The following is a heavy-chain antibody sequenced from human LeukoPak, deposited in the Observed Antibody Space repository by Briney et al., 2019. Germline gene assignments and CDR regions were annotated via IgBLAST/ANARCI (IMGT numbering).Heavy chain of an antibody. J-gene: IGHJ4*02. CDR3: ARDLYSSSSK. CDR2: IYSGGST. V-gene: IGHV3-53*01. Sequence: QPGGSLRLSCAASGFTVSSNYMSWVRQAPGKGLEWVSVIYSGGSTYYADSVKGRFTISRDNFKNTLYLQMNSLRAEDTAVYYCARDLYSSSSKWGQGTLVTVSS. D-gene: IGHD6-6*01. CDR1: GFTVSSNY.